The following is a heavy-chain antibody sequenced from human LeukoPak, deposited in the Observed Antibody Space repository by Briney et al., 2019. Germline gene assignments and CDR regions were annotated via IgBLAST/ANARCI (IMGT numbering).Heavy chain of an antibody. J-gene: IGHJ5*02. CDR2: INPNSGGT. V-gene: IGHV1-2*02. D-gene: IGHD3-3*01. CDR3: ARAWTIFGVAPSWFDP. CDR1: GYTFTGYY. Sequence: GRSLRLSCAASGYTFTGYYMHWVRQAPGQGLEWMGWINPNSGGTNYAQKFQGRVTMTRDTSISTAYMELSRLRSDDTAVYYCARAWTIFGVAPSWFDPWGQGTLVTVSS.